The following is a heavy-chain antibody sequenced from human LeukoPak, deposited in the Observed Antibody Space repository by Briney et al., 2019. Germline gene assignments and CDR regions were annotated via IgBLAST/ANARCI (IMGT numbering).Heavy chain of an antibody. Sequence: SETLSLTCTVSGCSISSYYWSWIRQPPGKGLEWIGYIYYSGSTNYNPSLKSRVTIPVDTSKNQFSLKLGSVTAADTAVYYCARDWSDCSGGSCYFNWFDPWGQGTLVTVSS. CDR3: ARDWSDCSGGSCYFNWFDP. D-gene: IGHD2-15*01. J-gene: IGHJ5*02. CDR2: IYYSGST. CDR1: GCSISSYY. V-gene: IGHV4-59*01.